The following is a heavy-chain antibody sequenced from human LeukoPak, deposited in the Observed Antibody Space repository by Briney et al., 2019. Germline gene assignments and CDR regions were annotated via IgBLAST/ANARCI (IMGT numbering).Heavy chain of an antibody. CDR3: ARGGRGGGQHFDY. V-gene: IGHV1-46*01. CDR1: GYTFTSYY. D-gene: IGHD6-13*01. Sequence: ASVKVSCKASGYTFTSYYMHWVRQAPGQGLEWMGIINPSGDSTSYAQKFQGRVTMTRDMSTSTVYVELSSLRSEDTAVYYCARGGRGGGQHFDYRGQGTLVTVSS. CDR2: INPSGDST. J-gene: IGHJ4*02.